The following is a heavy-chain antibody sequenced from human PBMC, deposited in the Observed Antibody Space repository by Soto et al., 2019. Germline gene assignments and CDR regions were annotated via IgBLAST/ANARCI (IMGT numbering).Heavy chain of an antibody. CDR2: IKQDGSEK. CDR3: ARVNELRYFDWVPYGMDV. Sequence: HPGGSLRLSCAASGFTFSSYWMSWVRQAPGKGLEWVANIKQDGSEKYYVDSVKGRFTISRDNAKNSLYPQMNSLRAEDTAVYYCARVNELRYFDWVPYGMDVWGQGTTVTVSS. V-gene: IGHV3-7*01. D-gene: IGHD3-9*01. J-gene: IGHJ6*02. CDR1: GFTFSSYW.